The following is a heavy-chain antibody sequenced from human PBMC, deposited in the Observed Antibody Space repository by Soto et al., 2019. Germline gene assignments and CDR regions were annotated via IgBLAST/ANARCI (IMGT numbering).Heavy chain of an antibody. CDR3: ARDKMGELSIADY. CDR2: ISESSDTI. Sequence: EVQLVESGGGLVQPGGSLRLSCTASGFTFSDYSMDWVRQTPGKGLEWLSYISESSDTIYYADSVKGRFTIPRDNAKNSLFLQMSSLRGEDTAVYYCARDKMGELSIADYWGQGTPVTVSS. CDR1: GFTFSDYS. D-gene: IGHD3-16*02. J-gene: IGHJ4*02. V-gene: IGHV3-48*01.